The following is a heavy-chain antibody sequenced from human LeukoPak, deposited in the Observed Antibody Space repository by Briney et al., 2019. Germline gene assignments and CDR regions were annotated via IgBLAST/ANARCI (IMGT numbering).Heavy chain of an antibody. V-gene: IGHV4-30-4*01. CDR1: GGSISSGDYY. CDR2: IYYTGST. CDR3: AISSSSAPFYFDY. D-gene: IGHD6-6*01. J-gene: IGHJ4*02. Sequence: SESLSLTCTVSGGSISSGDYYWSWIRQPPGKGLEWIGYIYYTGSTYYNPSLKSRVTISIDTSKNQFSLKLSSVTAADTAVFYCAISSSSAPFYFDYWGQGTLVTVSS.